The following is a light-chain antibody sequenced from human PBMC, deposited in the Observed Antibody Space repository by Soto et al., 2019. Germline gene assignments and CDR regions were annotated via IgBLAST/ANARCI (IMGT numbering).Light chain of an antibody. CDR1: QFIITF. CDR2: DAS. V-gene: IGKV1-39*01. Sequence: DLQVTQSPSSLSASVGDTVTITCRASQFIITFLNWYQHRPGKAPRLLISDASTVVSGVPSRFSGTGSGTDFTLTISSLQPDDFATYYCQQSHSMPLTFGGGTRVE. CDR3: QQSHSMPLT. J-gene: IGKJ4*01.